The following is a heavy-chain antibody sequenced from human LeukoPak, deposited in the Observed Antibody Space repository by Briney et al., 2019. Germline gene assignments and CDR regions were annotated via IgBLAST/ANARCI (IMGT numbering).Heavy chain of an antibody. V-gene: IGHV1-8*01. CDR3: AREVYGSGSYFYYYYGMDV. CDR1: GYTFTSYD. CDR2: MNPNSGNT. Sequence: GASVKVSCKASGYTFTSYDINWVRQATGQGLEWMGWMNPNSGNTGYAQKFQGRVTMTRNTSISTAYMELSSLRSEDTAVYYCAREVYGSGSYFYYYYGMDVWGQGTTVTVSS. J-gene: IGHJ6*02. D-gene: IGHD3-10*01.